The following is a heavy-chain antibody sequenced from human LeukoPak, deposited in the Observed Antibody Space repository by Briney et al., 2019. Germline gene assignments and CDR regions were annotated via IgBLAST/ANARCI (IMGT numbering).Heavy chain of an antibody. D-gene: IGHD4-23*01. CDR3: ATGGNIGY. V-gene: IGHV4-34*01. J-gene: IGHJ4*02. Sequence: SETLSLTCEAYGGSFSGYYWSWIRQPPGKGLEWIGEINHSGSTNYNPSLKSRVTISVDTSKNQSSLKLSSVTAADTAVYYCATGGNIGYWGQGTLVTVSS. CDR2: INHSGST. CDR1: GGSFSGYY.